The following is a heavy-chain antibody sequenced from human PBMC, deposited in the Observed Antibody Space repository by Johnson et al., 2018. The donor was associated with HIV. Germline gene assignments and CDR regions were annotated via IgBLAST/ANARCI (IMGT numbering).Heavy chain of an antibody. D-gene: IGHD3-3*01. Sequence: VHLVESGGGVVQPGMSLRLSYADSGFTFSSYDMHWVRQATGKGLEWVSTIGTAGDTYYPGSVKGRFTVSREDAKNSLYLQMNSLRAGDTAVYYCARGGSRTTIFGVDINLGGFDIWGQGTRVTVSS. CDR3: ARGGSRTTIFGVDINLGGFDI. V-gene: IGHV3-13*01. J-gene: IGHJ3*02. CDR2: IGTAGDT. CDR1: GFTFSSYD.